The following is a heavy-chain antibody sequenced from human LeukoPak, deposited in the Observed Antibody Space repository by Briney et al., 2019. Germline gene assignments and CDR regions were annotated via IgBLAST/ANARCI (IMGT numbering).Heavy chain of an antibody. Sequence: PGGSLRLSCAASGFTFSSYAMSWVRQAPGKGLEWVSAISGSGDSTYYADSVKGRFTISRDNSKNTLYLQMNSLRAEDTAVYYCAKQGRDWLRDYYYYMDVWGKGTTVTISS. J-gene: IGHJ6*03. CDR1: GFTFSSYA. CDR2: ISGSGDST. CDR3: AKQGRDWLRDYYYYMDV. V-gene: IGHV3-23*01. D-gene: IGHD3-9*01.